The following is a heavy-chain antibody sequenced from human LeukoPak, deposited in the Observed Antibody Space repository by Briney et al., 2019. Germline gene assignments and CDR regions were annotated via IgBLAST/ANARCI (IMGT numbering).Heavy chain of an antibody. Sequence: GRSLRLSCAASGFTFSSYWMSWVRQAPGKGLEWVANINHGSEKYYVDSVKGRFTISRDNAKNTLYLQLNGLRVEDTAVYYCARADWGSVDYWGQGTLVTVSS. J-gene: IGHJ4*02. CDR2: INHGSEK. CDR1: GFTFSSYW. D-gene: IGHD7-27*01. V-gene: IGHV3-7*04. CDR3: ARADWGSVDY.